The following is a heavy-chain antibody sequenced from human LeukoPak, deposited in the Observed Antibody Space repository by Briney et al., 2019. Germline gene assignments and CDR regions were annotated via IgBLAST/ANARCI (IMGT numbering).Heavy chain of an antibody. Sequence: GGSLRLSCAASGFTASSNYMSWVRQAPGKGLEWVSVIYSDDRTYYADSVKGRFTISRHTSKKTLYLQMNSLRAEDTAVYYCAREVMAKRRAFDIWGQGTVVTISS. V-gene: IGHV3-53*04. J-gene: IGHJ3*02. CDR1: GFTASSNY. CDR2: IYSDDRT. CDR3: AREVMAKRRAFDI. D-gene: IGHD2-8*01.